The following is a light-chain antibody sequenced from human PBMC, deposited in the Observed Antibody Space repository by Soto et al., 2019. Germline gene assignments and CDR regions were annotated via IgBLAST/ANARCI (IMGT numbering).Light chain of an antibody. CDR1: QSVLYSPNNKNY. V-gene: IGKV4-1*01. J-gene: IGKJ1*01. Sequence: DIVMTQSPDSLAVSLGERATINCKSSQSVLYSPNNKNYLAWYQQKPGQPPKLFIYWASIRESGVPDRFSGSGSGTDFTLTISSLQAEDVAVYYCQQYYRTPPTFGQGPKVEIK. CDR2: WAS. CDR3: QQYYRTPPT.